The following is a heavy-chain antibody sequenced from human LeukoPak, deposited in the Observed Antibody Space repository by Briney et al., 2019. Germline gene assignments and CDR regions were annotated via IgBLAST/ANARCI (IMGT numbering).Heavy chain of an antibody. CDR1: GFTFSSYW. V-gene: IGHV3-74*01. Sequence: GGSLRLSCAASGFTFSSYWMHWVRQAPGKGLVWVSRINSDGSSTTYADSVKGRFTISRDNAKNTLYLQMNSLRAEDTAVYYCAKAIYSNYLFDYWGQGTLVTVSS. J-gene: IGHJ4*02. CDR3: AKAIYSNYLFDY. CDR2: INSDGSST. D-gene: IGHD4-11*01.